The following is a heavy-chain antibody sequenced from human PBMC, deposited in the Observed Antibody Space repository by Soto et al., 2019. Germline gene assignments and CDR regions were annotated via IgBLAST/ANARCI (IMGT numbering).Heavy chain of an antibody. J-gene: IGHJ4*02. CDR1: GGSVSSTSYY. D-gene: IGHD2-15*01. CDR3: ARRESDGGKAPTLHY. CDR2: IHYSGST. Sequence: SETLSLTCTVSGGSVSSTSYYWTWIRQPPGKGLEWIGYIHYSGSTDYNPSLKSRVAMSVDTSKNHFSLKLSSVTAADTAMYYCARRESDGGKAPTLHYWGQGTLVTVSS. V-gene: IGHV4-61*01.